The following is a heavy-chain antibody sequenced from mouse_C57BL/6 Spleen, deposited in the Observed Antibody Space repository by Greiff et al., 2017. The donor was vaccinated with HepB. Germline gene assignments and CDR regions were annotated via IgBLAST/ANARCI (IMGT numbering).Heavy chain of an antibody. J-gene: IGHJ3*01. V-gene: IGHV1-9*01. CDR3: ARRVYYGNYSASFAY. D-gene: IGHD2-1*01. CDR1: GYTFTGYW. Sequence: VQLQQSGAELMKPGASVKLSCKAPGYTFTGYWIEWVKQRPGHGLEWIGEILPGSGSTNYNEKFKGKATFTADTSSNTAYMQLSSLTTEDSAIYYCARRVYYGNYSASFAYWGQGTLVTVSA. CDR2: ILPGSGST.